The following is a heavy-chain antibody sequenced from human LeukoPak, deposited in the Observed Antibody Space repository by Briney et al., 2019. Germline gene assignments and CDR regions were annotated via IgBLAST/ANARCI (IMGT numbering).Heavy chain of an antibody. V-gene: IGHV1-2*02. CDR1: GYTFTGYY. CDR3: ARGQLWPQPHQSFDI. Sequence: ASVKVSCKASGYTFTGYYMHWVRQAPGQGLEWMGWINPNSGGTNYAQKFQGRVTMTRDTSISTAYMELSRLRSDDTAVYYCARGQLWPQPHQSFDIWGQGTMVTVSS. D-gene: IGHD5-18*01. J-gene: IGHJ3*02. CDR2: INPNSGGT.